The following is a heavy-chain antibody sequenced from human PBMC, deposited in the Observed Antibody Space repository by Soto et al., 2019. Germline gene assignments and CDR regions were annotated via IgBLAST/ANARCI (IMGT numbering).Heavy chain of an antibody. V-gene: IGHV4-39*02. CDR3: AREHRTYSSSWGNWFDP. CDR2: IYYSGST. Sequence: PSETLSLTCTVSGGSISSSSYYWGWIRQPPGKGLEWIGSIYYSGSTYYNPSLKSRVTISVDTSKNQFSLKLSSVTAADTAVYYCAREHRTYSSSWGNWFDPWGQGTLVTVSS. CDR1: GGSISSSSYY. D-gene: IGHD6-13*01. J-gene: IGHJ5*02.